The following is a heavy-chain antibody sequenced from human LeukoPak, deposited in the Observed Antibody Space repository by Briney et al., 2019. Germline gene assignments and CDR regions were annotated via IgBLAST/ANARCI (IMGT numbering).Heavy chain of an antibody. CDR1: GLTVNNNY. CDR3: MTAAGYNFGQY. D-gene: IGHD5-18*01. Sequence: GGSLRLSCAASGLTVNNNYMNWVRQAPGKGLEWVSALYIGGSTYYADSVRGRFTISRDNSKNTLYLQMNSLRAEDTAIYYCMTAAGYNFGQYWGQGTLVTVSS. V-gene: IGHV3-53*01. J-gene: IGHJ4*02. CDR2: LYIGGST.